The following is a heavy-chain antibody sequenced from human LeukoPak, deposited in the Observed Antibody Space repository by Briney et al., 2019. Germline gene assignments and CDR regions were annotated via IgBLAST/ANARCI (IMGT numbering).Heavy chain of an antibody. J-gene: IGHJ3*02. CDR2: IWADGAP. D-gene: IGHD2-2*01. Sequence: PSQTLSLTCTVSGGSISSGNYYWSWIRQPAGKGLEWIGRIWADGAPTYRPSLKSRVTISVDTSKNQFSLRLSSVTAADTAVYYCARQHVLGYCSSTSCLDAFDIWGQGTMVTVSS. CDR3: ARQHVLGYCSSTSCLDAFDI. V-gene: IGHV4-61*02. CDR1: GGSISSGNYY.